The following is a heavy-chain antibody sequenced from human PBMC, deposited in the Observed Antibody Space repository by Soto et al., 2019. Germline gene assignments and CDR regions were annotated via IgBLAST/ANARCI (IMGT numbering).Heavy chain of an antibody. CDR3: ARDWTYCSGGSCYLGWFDP. J-gene: IGHJ5*02. Sequence: PSETLSLTCTVSGGSISSYYWSWIRQPPGKGLEWIGYIYYSGSTNYNPSLKSRVTISVDTSKNQFSLKLSSVTAADTAVYYCARDWTYCSGGSCYLGWFDPWGQGTLVTVSS. CDR1: GGSISSYY. CDR2: IYYSGST. D-gene: IGHD2-15*01. V-gene: IGHV4-59*01.